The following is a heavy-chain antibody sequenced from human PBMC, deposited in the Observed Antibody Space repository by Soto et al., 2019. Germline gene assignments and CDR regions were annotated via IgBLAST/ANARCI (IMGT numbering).Heavy chain of an antibody. J-gene: IGHJ4*02. CDR1: GFSLTTSGVG. CDR2: IYWDGDK. Sequence: QITLKESGPTLVKPTQTLTLTCTFSGFSLTTSGVGVGWIRQPPGKALEWLALIYWDGDKRYSPSLKSRLTITKDTSQNQVVLTMTNMDPVDTATYYCAHRVGYYDSGGYSFDYWGQGTLVTVSS. V-gene: IGHV2-5*02. D-gene: IGHD3-22*01. CDR3: AHRVGYYDSGGYSFDY.